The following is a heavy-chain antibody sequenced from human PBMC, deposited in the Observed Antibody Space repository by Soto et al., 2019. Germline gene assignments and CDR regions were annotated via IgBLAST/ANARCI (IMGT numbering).Heavy chain of an antibody. CDR3: ARGIGYSAQDY. D-gene: IGHD1-1*01. J-gene: IGHJ4*02. CDR1: GFTFSDYW. V-gene: IGHV3-74*01. CDR2: ISGDMSST. Sequence: PGGSLRLSCAASGFTFSDYWMHWVRQVPGKGPVWVSRISGDMSSTNYADSVKGRFTISRDNAKNTLYVLMNSLRAEDTAVYYCARGIGYSAQDYWGQGTPVTVSS.